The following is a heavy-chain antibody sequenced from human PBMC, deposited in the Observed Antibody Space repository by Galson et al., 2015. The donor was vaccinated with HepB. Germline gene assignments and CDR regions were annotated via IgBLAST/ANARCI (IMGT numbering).Heavy chain of an antibody. D-gene: IGHD6-6*01. CDR2: ISSSSSYT. CDR3: ARDSSSGRDGMDV. V-gene: IGHV3-11*05. CDR1: GFTFSDYY. Sequence: SLRLSCAASGFTFSDYYMSWIRQAPGKGLEWVSYISSSSSYTNYADSVKGRFTISRDNAKNSLYLQMNSLRAEDTAVYYCARDSSSGRDGMDVWGQGTTVTVSS. J-gene: IGHJ6*02.